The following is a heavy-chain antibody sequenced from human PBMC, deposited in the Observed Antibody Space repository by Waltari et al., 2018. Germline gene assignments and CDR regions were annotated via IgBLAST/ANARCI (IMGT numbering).Heavy chain of an antibody. CDR1: GGTFSSYA. J-gene: IGHJ4*02. Sequence: QSGAEMKKPGSSVKVSCKASGGTFSSYAVSWVRQAPGQGLEWMGGIIPIVGVATYAQKFQDRVTIVADESTSTVYMEVRSLTSEDTAMYYCARVWGSMTTVTTLDHWGQGTLVSVSS. CDR3: ARVWGSMTTVTTLDH. V-gene: IGHV1-69*01. D-gene: IGHD4-17*01. CDR2: IIPIVGVA.